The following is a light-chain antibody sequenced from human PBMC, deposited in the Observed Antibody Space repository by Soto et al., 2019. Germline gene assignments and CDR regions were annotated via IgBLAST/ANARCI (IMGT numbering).Light chain of an antibody. J-gene: IGKJ1*01. Sequence: IQMTQSPSSFSASTGDRVTITCRASQGISSYLAWYQQKPGKAPKLLIYAASTLQSGVPSRFSGSGSGTDFTLTISCLQSEDFATYYCQQYYSYPPTFGQGTKVDI. CDR2: AAS. CDR1: QGISSY. V-gene: IGKV1-8*01. CDR3: QQYYSYPPT.